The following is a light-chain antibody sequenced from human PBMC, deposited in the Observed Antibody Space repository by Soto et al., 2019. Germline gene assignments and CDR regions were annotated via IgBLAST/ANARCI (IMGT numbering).Light chain of an antibody. CDR2: SNN. V-gene: IGLV1-44*01. J-gene: IGLJ1*01. CDR1: SSKFRSNT. Sequence: QSVLTQPPPPSGTPGQRVTNSCSGTSSKFRSNTVNWYQQLPGTAPKLLIYSNNQRPSGVPDRFSGSKSGTSASLAISGLQSEDETDYYCAAWDDSLNGLYVFGTGTKVTVL. CDR3: AAWDDSLNGLYV.